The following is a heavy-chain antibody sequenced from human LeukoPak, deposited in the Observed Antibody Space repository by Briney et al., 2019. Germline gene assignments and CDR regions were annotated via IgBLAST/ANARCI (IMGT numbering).Heavy chain of an antibody. J-gene: IGHJ4*02. CDR3: ARNIVGPRQVDY. V-gene: IGHV4-39*07. CDR1: GGSISSSSYY. Sequence: SETLSLTCTVSGGSISSSSYYWGWIRQPPGKGLEWIGSIYYSGSTYYNPSLKSRVTISVDTSKSQFSLKLSSVTAADTAIYYCARNIVGPRQVDYWGQGTLVTVSS. CDR2: IYYSGST. D-gene: IGHD1-26*01.